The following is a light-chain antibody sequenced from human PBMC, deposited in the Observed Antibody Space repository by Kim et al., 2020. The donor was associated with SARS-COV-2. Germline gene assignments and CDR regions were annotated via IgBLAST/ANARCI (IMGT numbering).Light chain of an antibody. Sequence: SITSPCTGTSSDVGGYNYVSWYQQHPGKAPKLMIYDVSNRPSGVSNRFSGSKSGNTASLTISGLQAEDEADYYCSSYTSSSTLGVFGGGTQLTVL. CDR1: SSDVGGYNY. J-gene: IGLJ2*01. CDR2: DVS. CDR3: SSYTSSSTLGV. V-gene: IGLV2-14*03.